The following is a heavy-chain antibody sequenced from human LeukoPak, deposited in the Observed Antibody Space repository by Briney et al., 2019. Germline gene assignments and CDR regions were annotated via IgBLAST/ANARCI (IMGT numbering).Heavy chain of an antibody. CDR3: ARGGGPGNYPFDF. V-gene: IGHV1-46*01. J-gene: IGHJ4*02. CDR1: GYTFTTYY. Sequence: ASVKVSCKASGYTFTTYYMHWARQAPGQGLEWVGIINPRGGSTTYAQKFQGRVTMTRDTSTSTVYMELSSLKSDDTAVYYCARGGGPGNYPFDFWGQGTLVTVS. CDR2: INPRGGST. D-gene: IGHD1-7*01.